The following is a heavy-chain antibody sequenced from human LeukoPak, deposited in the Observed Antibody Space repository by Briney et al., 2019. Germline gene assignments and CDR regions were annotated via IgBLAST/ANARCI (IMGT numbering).Heavy chain of an antibody. V-gene: IGHV5-51*01. D-gene: IGHD2-21*01. CDR1: GYSFTSYW. Sequence: LGESLKISCKGSGYSFTSYWIGWVRQMPGKGLELMGIICPGDSDTRYSPSFQGQVTISADKSISTAYLQWSSLKASDTAMYYCARGSGDYFGDYYYYYYGMDVWGQGTTVTVSS. CDR3: ARGSGDYFGDYYYYYYGMDV. CDR2: ICPGDSDT. J-gene: IGHJ6*02.